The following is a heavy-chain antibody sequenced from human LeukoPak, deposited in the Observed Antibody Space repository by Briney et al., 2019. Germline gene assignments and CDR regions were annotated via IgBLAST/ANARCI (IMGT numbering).Heavy chain of an antibody. CDR1: SGSVSSTIYY. V-gene: IGHV4-39*01. J-gene: IGHJ4*02. Sequence: SETLSLTCTVSSGSVSSTIYYWGWIRQPPGKGLEWIGSIYNSGSTYYNPALKSRVTMSVDTSKNQFSLKLTSVTAADTAVYYCTMGGNYGIDYWGQGTLITVSS. CDR2: IYNSGST. CDR3: TMGGNYGIDY. D-gene: IGHD1-26*01.